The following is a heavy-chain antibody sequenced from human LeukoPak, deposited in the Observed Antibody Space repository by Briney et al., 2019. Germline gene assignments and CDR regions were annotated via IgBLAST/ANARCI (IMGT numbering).Heavy chain of an antibody. V-gene: IGHV4-38-2*01. Sequence: SETLSLTCGVSGYSISSGYYWGWIRQPPGKGLEWIGSIYHTGSTYYNPSLKSRVTMSVDTSKNQFSLKLSSVTAADTAVYYCAKQLSNWFDPWGQGTLVTASS. CDR3: AKQLSNWFDP. CDR1: GYSISSGYY. CDR2: IYHTGST. J-gene: IGHJ5*02. D-gene: IGHD6-13*01.